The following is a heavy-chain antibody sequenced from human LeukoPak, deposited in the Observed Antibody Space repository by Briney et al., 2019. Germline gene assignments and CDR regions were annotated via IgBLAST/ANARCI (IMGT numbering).Heavy chain of an antibody. Sequence: GRSPRLSCAASGFTFSSYAIHSVCEAPDKGQGCVAVISYDGSNKYYADSVKGRFTISRDNSKNTLYLKMNSLRAEDTAVYYCARDAGDTAMVKDYFDYWGQGTLVTVSS. D-gene: IGHD5-18*01. V-gene: IGHV3-30-3*01. J-gene: IGHJ4*02. CDR1: GFTFSSYA. CDR2: ISYDGSNK. CDR3: ARDAGDTAMVKDYFDY.